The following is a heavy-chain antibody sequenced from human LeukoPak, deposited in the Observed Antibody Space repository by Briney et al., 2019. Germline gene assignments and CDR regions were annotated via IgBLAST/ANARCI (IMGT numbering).Heavy chain of an antibody. CDR2: IYYSGST. CDR1: GGSISSSSYY. CDR3: ARLPLLPYSSGYYDY. J-gene: IGHJ4*01. Sequence: SETLSLTCTVSGGSISSSSYYWGWIRQPPGKGLEWIGSIYYSGSTYYNPSLKSRVTISVDTSKNQFSLTLNSVAAADTAVYYCARLPLLPYSSGYYDYWGHGTLVTVSS. D-gene: IGHD6-19*01. V-gene: IGHV4-39*01.